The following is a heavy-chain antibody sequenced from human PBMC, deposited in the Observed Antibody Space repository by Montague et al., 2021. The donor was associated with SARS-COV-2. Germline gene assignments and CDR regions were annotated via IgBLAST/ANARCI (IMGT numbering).Heavy chain of an antibody. CDR2: IHDSGST. V-gene: IGHV4-59*08. D-gene: IGHD2-2*01. CDR1: GASIRSYS. J-gene: IGHJ6*02. Sequence: SETLSTCMVSGASIRSYSWSWIRQPPGKGLEWIGYIHDSGSTKYNPSLESRVTISVDTPKNQISLRLTSVSAADTAVYYCARHRCSDTNCYSTYYYYGMDVWGQGTTVTVSS. CDR3: ARHRCSDTNCYSTYYYYGMDV.